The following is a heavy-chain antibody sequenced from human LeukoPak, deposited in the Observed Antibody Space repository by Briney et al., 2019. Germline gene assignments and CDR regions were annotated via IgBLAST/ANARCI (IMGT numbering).Heavy chain of an antibody. CDR2: IDWDDDK. CDR3: XXXXXXSSVHDAFDI. Sequence: SGPALVKPTQTLTLTCTFSGFSLSTSGMCVSWIRQPPGKALEWLARIDWDDDKYYSTSLKTRLTISKDTSKNQVVLTMTNMDPXXXXXXXXXXXXXXSSVHDAFDIWGQGTMVTVSS. CDR1: GFSLSTSGMC. J-gene: IGHJ3*02. D-gene: IGHD6-6*01. V-gene: IGHV2-70*11.